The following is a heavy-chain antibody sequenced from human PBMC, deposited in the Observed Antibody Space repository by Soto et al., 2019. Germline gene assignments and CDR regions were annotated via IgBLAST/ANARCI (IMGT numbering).Heavy chain of an antibody. D-gene: IGHD3-10*01. J-gene: IGHJ2*01. CDR3: ARIALRGSGYWYFDL. CDR2: IYYSGST. CDR1: GGSISSGDYY. V-gene: IGHV4-30-4*01. Sequence: QVQLQESGPGLAKPSQTLSLTCTVSGGSISSGDYYWSWIRQPPGKGLEWIGYIYYSGSTYYNPSLKSRVTRAVDTAKNPFPLKLSSVTAAETDVSYWARIALRGSGYWYFDLWGRGTLVTVSS.